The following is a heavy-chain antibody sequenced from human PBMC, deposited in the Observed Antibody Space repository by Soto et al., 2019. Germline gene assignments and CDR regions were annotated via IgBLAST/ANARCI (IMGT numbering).Heavy chain of an antibody. V-gene: IGHV4-34*01. Sequence: KPSETLSLTCAVYGGSFSGYYWSWIRQPPGKGLEWIGEINHSGSTNYNPSLKSRVIISVDTSKNQFSLKLSSVTAADTAVYYCARGRVGATNWNWFDTWGQGTLVTVSS. J-gene: IGHJ5*02. CDR3: ARGRVGATNWNWFDT. D-gene: IGHD1-26*01. CDR2: INHSGST. CDR1: GGSFSGYY.